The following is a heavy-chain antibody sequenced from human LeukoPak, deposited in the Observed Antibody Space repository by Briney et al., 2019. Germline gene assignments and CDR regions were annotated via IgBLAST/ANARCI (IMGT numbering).Heavy chain of an antibody. Sequence: SVKVSCKASGGTFSSYAISWVRQAPGQGLEWMGGIIPIFGTANYAQKFQDRVTITADESTSTAYMELSSLRSEDTAVYYCAREVAAAGTSHFDYWGQGTLVTVSS. D-gene: IGHD6-13*01. V-gene: IGHV1-69*13. CDR3: AREVAAAGTSHFDY. CDR2: IIPIFGTA. J-gene: IGHJ4*02. CDR1: GGTFSSYA.